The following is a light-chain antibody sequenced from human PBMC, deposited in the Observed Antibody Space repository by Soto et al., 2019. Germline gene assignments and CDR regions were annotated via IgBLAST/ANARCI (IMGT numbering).Light chain of an antibody. J-gene: IGLJ2*01. CDR1: SSDVGGYNY. CDR3: SSYTISSTVL. CDR2: GVS. V-gene: IGLV2-14*01. Sequence: QSVLTQPASVSGSPGQSITISCTGTSSDVGGYNYVSWYQQHPGMAPKLMIYGVSNRPSGVSNRFSGSKSGNTASLTISGLQPEDEADYYCSSYTISSTVLFGGGTKLTVL.